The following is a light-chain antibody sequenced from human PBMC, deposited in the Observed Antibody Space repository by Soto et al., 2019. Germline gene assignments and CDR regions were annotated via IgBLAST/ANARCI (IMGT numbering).Light chain of an antibody. CDR1: QNIRSR. Sequence: DFQMTQSPSTLSASVGDRVTITCRASQNIRSRLAWFQQKPGKAPKLLIYDASSLESGVPSRFSGSGSGTDFTLTISSLQPDDFATYYCQQYSSYSKWTFGQGTKVDIK. CDR2: DAS. J-gene: IGKJ1*01. V-gene: IGKV1-5*01. CDR3: QQYSSYSKWT.